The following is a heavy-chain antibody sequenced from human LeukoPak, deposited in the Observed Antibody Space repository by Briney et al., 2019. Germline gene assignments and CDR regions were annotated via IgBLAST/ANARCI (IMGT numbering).Heavy chain of an antibody. J-gene: IGHJ3*02. CDR2: ISSNGGST. V-gene: IGHV3-64*01. D-gene: IGHD3-10*01. Sequence: GGSLRLSCAASGFTFSSYAMHWVRQAPGKGLEYVSAISSNGGSTYYANSVKGRFTISRDNSKNTLYLQMGSLSAEDMAVYYCARERVQGSGAFDIWGQGTMVTVSS. CDR1: GFTFSSYA. CDR3: ARERVQGSGAFDI.